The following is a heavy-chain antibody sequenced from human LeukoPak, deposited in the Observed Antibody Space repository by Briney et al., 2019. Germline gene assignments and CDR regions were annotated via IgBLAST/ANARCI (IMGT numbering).Heavy chain of an antibody. D-gene: IGHD2-2*01. CDR2: IRYDGSNK. CDR1: GSTFSSYG. J-gene: IGHJ4*02. V-gene: IGHV3-30*02. Sequence: GGSLRLSCAASGSTFSSYGMHWVRQAPGKGLGWVAFIRYDGSNKYYADSVKGRFTISRDNSKNTLYLQMNSLRAEDTAVYYCARDRSSSWTSYYFDYWGQGTLVTVSS. CDR3: ARDRSSSWTSYYFDY.